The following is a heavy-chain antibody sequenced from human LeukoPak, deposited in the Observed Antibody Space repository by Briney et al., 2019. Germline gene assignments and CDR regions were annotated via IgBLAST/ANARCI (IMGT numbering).Heavy chain of an antibody. CDR1: GFTVSNYW. J-gene: IGHJ4*02. Sequence: GGSLRLSCAAYGFTVSNYWMSWARQAAGKGLEWVANIMQDGSEKYYVESVEGRFTISRDNAKNSLYLQMNSLRAEDTAVYYCARRYCGGDCHSPYFDYWGQGTLVTVSS. V-gene: IGHV3-7*01. CDR2: IMQDGSEK. CDR3: ARRYCGGDCHSPYFDY. D-gene: IGHD2-21*02.